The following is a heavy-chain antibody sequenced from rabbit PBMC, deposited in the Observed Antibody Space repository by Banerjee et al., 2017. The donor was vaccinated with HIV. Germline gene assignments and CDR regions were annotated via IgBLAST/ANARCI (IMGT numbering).Heavy chain of an antibody. Sequence: QEQLVESGGGLVTLGGSLKLSCKASGIDFSSYGISWVRQAPGKGLEWIAYIYPDYGSTDYASWVNGRFTISLDNAQNTVFLQMTSLTAADTATYFCARAHSSGWGAYFNLWGPGTLVTVS. CDR1: GIDFSSYG. CDR2: IYPDYGST. V-gene: IGHV1S47*01. D-gene: IGHD4-1*01. CDR3: ARAHSSGWGAYFNL. J-gene: IGHJ4*01.